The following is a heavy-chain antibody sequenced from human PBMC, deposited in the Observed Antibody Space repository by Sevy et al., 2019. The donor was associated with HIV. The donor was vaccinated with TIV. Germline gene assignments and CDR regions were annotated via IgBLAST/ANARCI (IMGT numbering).Heavy chain of an antibody. CDR3: AKEGGGYNYDSSGLFDY. CDR1: GFPFSSYG. Sequence: GGSLRLSCAASGFPFSSYGMNWVRQAPGKGLEWVSYISDISSAIYYADSVKGRFTISRDNSKNTLYLQMNSLRAEDTAVYYCAKEGGGYNYDSSGLFDYWGQGTLVTVSS. CDR2: ISDISSAI. V-gene: IGHV3-48*01. D-gene: IGHD3-22*01. J-gene: IGHJ4*02.